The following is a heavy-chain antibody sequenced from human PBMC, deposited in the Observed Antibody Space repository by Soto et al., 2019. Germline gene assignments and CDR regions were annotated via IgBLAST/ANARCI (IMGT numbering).Heavy chain of an antibody. CDR1: GGSISSGGYY. CDR3: ARDSGYDFWSGYYPFYYGMDV. V-gene: IGHV4-31*03. CDR2: IYYSGST. J-gene: IGHJ6*02. Sequence: LSLTCTVSGGSISSGGYYWSWIRQHPGKGLEWIGYIYYSGSTYYNPSLKSRVTISVDTSKNQFSPKLSSVTAADTAVYYCARDSGYDFWSGYYPFYYGMDVWGQGTTVTVSS. D-gene: IGHD3-3*01.